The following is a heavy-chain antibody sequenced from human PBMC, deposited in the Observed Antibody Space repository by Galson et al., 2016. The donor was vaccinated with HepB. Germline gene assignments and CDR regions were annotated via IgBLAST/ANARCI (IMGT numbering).Heavy chain of an antibody. CDR2: INKDANKK. Sequence: SLRLSCAASGFTFSSYWMTWVRQAPGKGLEWVANINKDANKKYYVDSVEGRFTISRDNAKNSLYLQMNSLGAEDTAVYYCARDQSPTADYYYDAFDIWGQGTMVTVSS. CDR3: ARDQSPTADYYYDAFDI. V-gene: IGHV3-7*03. CDR1: GFTFSSYW. D-gene: IGHD3-22*01. J-gene: IGHJ3*02.